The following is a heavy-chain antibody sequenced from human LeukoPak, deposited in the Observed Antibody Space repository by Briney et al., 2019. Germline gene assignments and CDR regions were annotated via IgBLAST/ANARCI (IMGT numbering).Heavy chain of an antibody. CDR3: ASTLRYFDWLFGRYSMDV. CDR2: INHSGST. J-gene: IGHJ6*03. CDR1: GGSISSYY. V-gene: IGHV4-34*01. D-gene: IGHD3-9*01. Sequence: PSETLSLTCTVSGGSISSYYWSWIRQPPGKGLEWIGEINHSGSTNYNPSLKSRVTISVDTSKNQFSLKLSSVTAADTAVYYCASTLRYFDWLFGRYSMDVWGKGTTVTVSS.